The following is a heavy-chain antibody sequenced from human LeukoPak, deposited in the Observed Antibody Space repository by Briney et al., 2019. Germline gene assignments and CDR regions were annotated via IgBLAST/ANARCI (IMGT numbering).Heavy chain of an antibody. J-gene: IGHJ4*02. V-gene: IGHV3-30-3*01. CDR1: GFTFSSYA. D-gene: IGHD5-12*01. CDR2: ISYDGSNK. CDR3: ARARGYSGYPYYFDY. Sequence: GGSLRLSCAASGFTFSSYAMHWVRQAPGKGLEWVAVISYDGSNKYYADSVKGRFTISRDNSKNTLYLQMNSLRAEDTAVYYCARARGYSGYPYYFDYWGQGTLVTVSS.